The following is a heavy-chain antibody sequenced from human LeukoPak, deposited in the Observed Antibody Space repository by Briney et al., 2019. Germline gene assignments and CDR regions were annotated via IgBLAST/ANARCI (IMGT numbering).Heavy chain of an antibody. V-gene: IGHV4-34*01. J-gene: IGHJ2*01. CDR1: GGSFSGYY. Sequence: PSETLSLTCAVYGGSFSGYYWSWIRQPPGKGLEWIGEINHSGSTNYNPSLKSRVTISVDTSKNQFSLKLSSVTAADTAVYYCAKDLGDSWYFDLWGRGTLVTVSS. CDR3: AKDLGDSWYFDL. CDR2: INHSGST. D-gene: IGHD3-10*01.